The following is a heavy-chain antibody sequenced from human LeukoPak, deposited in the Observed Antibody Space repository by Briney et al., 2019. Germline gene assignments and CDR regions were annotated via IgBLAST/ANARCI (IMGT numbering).Heavy chain of an antibody. D-gene: IGHD1-26*01. J-gene: IGHJ3*02. Sequence: SETLSLTCTVSGGSISSSSYYWGWLRQPAGRGLEWIGRIYTSGSTNYNPSLKSRVTISVDTSKNQFSLKLSSVTAADTAVYYCASVLVGAYPGAFDIWGQGTMVTVSS. CDR3: ASVLVGAYPGAFDI. CDR2: IYTSGST. V-gene: IGHV4-61*02. CDR1: GGSISSSSYY.